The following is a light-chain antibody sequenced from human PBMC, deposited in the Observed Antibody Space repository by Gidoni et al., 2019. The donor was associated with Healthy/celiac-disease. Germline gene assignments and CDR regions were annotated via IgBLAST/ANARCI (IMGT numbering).Light chain of an antibody. J-gene: IGKJ1*01. V-gene: IGKV1-8*01. CDR3: QQYYSYHRT. CDR2: AAS. Sequence: IRITQSPSSFSASTGDRVTITCRASQGISSYLAWYQQKPGKAPKLLIYAASTLQSGVPSRFSGSGSGTDFTLTIRCLQSEDFATYYCQQYYSYHRTFGQGTKVEIK. CDR1: QGISSY.